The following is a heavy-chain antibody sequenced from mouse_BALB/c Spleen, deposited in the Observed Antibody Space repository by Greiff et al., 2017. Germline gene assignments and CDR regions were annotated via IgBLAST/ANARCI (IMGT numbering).Heavy chain of an antibody. CDR3: ARFHYAMDY. Sequence: DVQLQESGPELVKPGASVKISCKASGYTFTDYNMHWVKQSHGKSLEWIGYIYPYNGGTGYNQKFKSKATLTVDNSSSTAYMELRSLTSEDSAVYYCARFHYAMDYWGQGTSVTVSS. V-gene: IGHV1S29*02. J-gene: IGHJ4*01. CDR1: GYTFTDYN. CDR2: IYPYNGGT.